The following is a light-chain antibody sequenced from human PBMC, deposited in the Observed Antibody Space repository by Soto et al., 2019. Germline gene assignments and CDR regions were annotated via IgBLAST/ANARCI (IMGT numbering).Light chain of an antibody. Sequence: EIVLTQSPGTLSLSPGERATLSCRASQSVSSSYLAWYQQKPGQAPRLLIYGASSRATGIPDRFSGSGSGTDFTLTISRLEPEDFAVYYCQQHGSSPCVTFGQGTKLEIK. CDR3: QQHGSSPCVT. V-gene: IGKV3-20*01. CDR1: QSVSSSY. CDR2: GAS. J-gene: IGKJ2*01.